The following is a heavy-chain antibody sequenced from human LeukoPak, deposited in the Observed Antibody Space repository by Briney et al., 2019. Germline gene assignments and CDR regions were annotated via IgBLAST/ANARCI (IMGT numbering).Heavy chain of an antibody. Sequence: ASVKVSCKASGYTFTSYGISWVRQAPGQGLEWMGWISAYNGNTNYAQKFQGRVTMTRDTSITTVYMELSRLTSDDTAVYYCARVAVEMASWLDPWGQGTLVTVSS. CDR2: ISAYNGNT. J-gene: IGHJ5*02. V-gene: IGHV1-18*01. CDR3: ARVAVEMASWLDP. CDR1: GYTFTSYG. D-gene: IGHD5-24*01.